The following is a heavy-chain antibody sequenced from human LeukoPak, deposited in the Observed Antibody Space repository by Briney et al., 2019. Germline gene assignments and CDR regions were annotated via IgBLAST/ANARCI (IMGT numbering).Heavy chain of an antibody. CDR2: IRYDGSNK. CDR1: GFTFSSYG. V-gene: IGHV3-30*02. CDR3: GRDRSSVVAGIGY. Sequence: PTGGSLRLSCAASGFTFSSYGMHWVRQAPGKGLEWVAFIRYDGSNKYYADSVKGRFTISRDNSKNTLYLQMNSLRAEDTAVYYCGRDRSSVVAGIGYWGQGTLVTVSS. D-gene: IGHD6-19*01. J-gene: IGHJ4*02.